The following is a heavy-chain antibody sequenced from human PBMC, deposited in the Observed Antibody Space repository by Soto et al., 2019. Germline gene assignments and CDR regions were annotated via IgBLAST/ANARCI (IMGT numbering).Heavy chain of an antibody. CDR3: AIYKFWIGQADY. V-gene: IGHV4-59*01. CDR1: GGSISGYY. D-gene: IGHD3-3*01. J-gene: IGHJ4*02. Sequence: QVQLQESGPGLVKPSETLSLTCTVSGGSISGYYWGWIRQSPGKGLEWIGYIYYSGNTHYNPSLKSRVTISVDTSKNQFSLNLSSVTAADTAVYHCAIYKFWIGQADYWGQGTLVTVSS. CDR2: IYYSGNT.